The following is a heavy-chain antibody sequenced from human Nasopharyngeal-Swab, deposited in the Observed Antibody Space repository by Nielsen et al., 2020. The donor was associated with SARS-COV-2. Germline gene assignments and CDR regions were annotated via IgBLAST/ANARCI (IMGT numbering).Heavy chain of an antibody. J-gene: IGHJ6*02. CDR3: ARGELELYYYYGMDV. D-gene: IGHD1-7*01. CDR1: GDTFTSYD. CDR2: MNPNSGNT. Sequence: ASLKVSCKASGDTFTSYDINWVRQATGQGLEWMGWMNPNSGNTGYAQKFQGRVTMTRNTSISTAYMELSSLRSEDTAVYYCARGELELYYYYGMDVWGQGTTVTVSS. V-gene: IGHV1-8*01.